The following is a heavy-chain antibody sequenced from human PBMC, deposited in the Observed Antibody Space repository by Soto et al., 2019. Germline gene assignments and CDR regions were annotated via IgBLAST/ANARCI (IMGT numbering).Heavy chain of an antibody. Sequence: EVQLVESGGGLVQPGRSLRLSCAASGFTFDDYAMHWVRQAPGKGLEWVSGISWNSGSIGYADSVKGRFTISRDNAKNSLSLQMISLRAEDTALYYCAKGLYSGYDSPPDYWGQGTLVTVSS. CDR2: ISWNSGSI. CDR1: GFTFDDYA. V-gene: IGHV3-9*01. D-gene: IGHD5-12*01. CDR3: AKGLYSGYDSPPDY. J-gene: IGHJ4*02.